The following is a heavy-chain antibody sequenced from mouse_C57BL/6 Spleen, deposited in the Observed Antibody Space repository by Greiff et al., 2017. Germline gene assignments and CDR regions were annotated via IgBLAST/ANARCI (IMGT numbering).Heavy chain of an antibody. V-gene: IGHV1-55*01. D-gene: IGHD3-2*02. Sequence: VQLQQPGAELVKPGASVKMSCKASGYTFTSYWITWVKQRPGQGLEWIGDIYPGSGSTNYNEKFKSKATLTVATASSTAYMQLSSLTSEDSAVYYCARLQTAQATPWFAYWGQGTLVTVSA. CDR3: ARLQTAQATPWFAY. CDR2: IYPGSGST. J-gene: IGHJ3*01. CDR1: GYTFTSYW.